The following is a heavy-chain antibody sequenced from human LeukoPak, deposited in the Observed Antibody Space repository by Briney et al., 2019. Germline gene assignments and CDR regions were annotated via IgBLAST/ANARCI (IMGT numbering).Heavy chain of an antibody. CDR1: GGSISSSNW. CDR2: IYHSGST. J-gene: IGHJ3*02. CDR3: ASIMITFGGTDAFDI. Sequence: PSETLSLTCAVSGGSISSSNWWSWVRQPPGKGLEWIGEIYHSGSTNYNPSLKSRVTISVDKSKNQFSLKLGSVTAADTAVYYCASIMITFGGTDAFDIWGQGTMVTVSS. D-gene: IGHD3-16*01. V-gene: IGHV4-4*02.